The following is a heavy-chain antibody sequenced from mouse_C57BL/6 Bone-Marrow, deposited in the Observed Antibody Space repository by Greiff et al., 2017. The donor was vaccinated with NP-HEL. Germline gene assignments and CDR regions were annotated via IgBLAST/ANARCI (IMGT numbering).Heavy chain of an antibody. Sequence: DVKLVESGAELVRPGASVKLSCTASGFNIKDDYMHWVKQRPEQGLEWIGWIDPENGDTEYASKFQGKATITADTSSNTAYLQLSSLTSEDTAVYYCTPYYYGSGYAMDYWGQGTSVTVSS. CDR3: TPYYYGSGYAMDY. D-gene: IGHD1-1*01. J-gene: IGHJ4*01. V-gene: IGHV14-4*01. CDR2: IDPENGDT. CDR1: GFNIKDDY.